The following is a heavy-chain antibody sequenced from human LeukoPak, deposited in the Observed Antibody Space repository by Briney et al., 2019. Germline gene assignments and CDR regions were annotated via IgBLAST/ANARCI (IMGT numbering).Heavy chain of an antibody. J-gene: IGHJ4*02. V-gene: IGHV3-48*03. CDR1: GFTFSSYE. CDR3: ARGGRYGPKRLFDY. CDR2: ISSSGNTI. D-gene: IGHD3-16*01. Sequence: GGSLRLSCAASGFTFSSYEMNWVRQAPGKGLEWVSYISSSGNTIYYADSVKGRFTISRDNAKNSLYLQMNSLRAEDTAVYYCARGGRYGPKRLFDYWGQGTLVTVSS.